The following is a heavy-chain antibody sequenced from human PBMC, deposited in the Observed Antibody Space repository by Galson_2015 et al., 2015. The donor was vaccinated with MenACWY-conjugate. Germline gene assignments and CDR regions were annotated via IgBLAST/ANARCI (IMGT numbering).Heavy chain of an antibody. J-gene: IGHJ4*02. V-gene: IGHV3-30*18. Sequence: SLRLSCAASGFTFSSYGMHWVRQAPGKGLEWVAVISYDGSNKYYADSVKGRFTISRDNSKNTLYLQMNSLRAEDTAVYYCAKGPLTSVRGAGHCDSWGQGTLVTVSA. CDR3: AKGPLTSVRGAGHCDS. D-gene: IGHD3-10*02. CDR1: GFTFSSYG. CDR2: ISYDGSNK.